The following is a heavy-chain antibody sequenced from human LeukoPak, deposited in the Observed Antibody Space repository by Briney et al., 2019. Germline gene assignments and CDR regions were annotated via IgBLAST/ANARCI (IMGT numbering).Heavy chain of an antibody. CDR1: GYTFTGYY. CDR2: FDPEDGET. V-gene: IGHV1-24*01. D-gene: IGHD3-22*01. Sequence: GASVKVSCKASGYTFTGYYMHWVRQAPGKGLEWMAGFDPEDGETIYAQKFQGRVTMTEDTSTDTAYMELSSLRSEDTAVYYCARNYYDSSGYYYFDYWGQGTLVTVSS. J-gene: IGHJ4*02. CDR3: ARNYYDSSGYYYFDY.